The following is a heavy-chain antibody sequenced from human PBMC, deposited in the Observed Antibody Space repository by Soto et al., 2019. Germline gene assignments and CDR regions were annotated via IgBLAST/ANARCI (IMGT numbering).Heavy chain of an antibody. CDR3: AREKAYWDYVWGPQSYYYYGMDV. J-gene: IGHJ6*02. CDR1: GGSFSGYY. Sequence: SLTCAVYGGSFSGYYWSWIRQPPGKGLEWIGEINHSGSTNYNPSLKSRVTISVDTSKDQFSLKLSSVTAADTAVYYCAREKAYWDYVWGPQSYYYYGMDVWGQGTTVTVSS. D-gene: IGHD3-16*01. CDR2: INHSGST. V-gene: IGHV4-34*01.